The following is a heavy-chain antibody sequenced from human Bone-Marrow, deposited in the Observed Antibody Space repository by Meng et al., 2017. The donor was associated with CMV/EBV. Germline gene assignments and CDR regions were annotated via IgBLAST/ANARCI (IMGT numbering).Heavy chain of an antibody. CDR3: ARRAGGDSRSLDY. CDR2: IYPGDSDT. D-gene: IGHD2-21*02. V-gene: IGHV5-51*01. CDR1: GYSFTNYW. Sequence: KVSCKGSGYSFTNYWIGWVRQMPGNGLEWMGIIYPGDSDTRYSPSFQGQVTISADKSISTAYLQWSSLKASDTAMYYCARRAGGDSRSLDYWGQGTLVTVSS. J-gene: IGHJ4*02.